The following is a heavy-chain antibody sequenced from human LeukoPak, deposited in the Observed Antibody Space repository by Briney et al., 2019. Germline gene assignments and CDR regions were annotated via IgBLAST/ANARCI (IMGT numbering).Heavy chain of an antibody. J-gene: IGHJ4*02. CDR2: ISGSGGST. D-gene: IGHD6-13*01. CDR1: GFTFSSYA. V-gene: IGHV3-23*01. CDR3: ARNAIARGAAAGIDY. Sequence: GGSLRLSCAASGFTFSSYAMSWVRQAPGKGLEWVSGISGSGGSTYYADSVKGRFTISRDNSKNTLYLQMNSLRAEDTAVYYCARNAIARGAAAGIDYWGQGTLVTVSS.